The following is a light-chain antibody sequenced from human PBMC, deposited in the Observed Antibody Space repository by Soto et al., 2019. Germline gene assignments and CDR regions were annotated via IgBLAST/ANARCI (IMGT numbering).Light chain of an antibody. CDR3: LHDYSYPRT. CDR2: GAS. J-gene: IGKJ1*01. Sequence: IQLTQSPSSLSASVGDRVAITCRASQGISSYLAWYQQKPGKAPKLLISGASALQSGVPSRFSGSGSGTDFTLTISSLQPEDFATYYCLHDYSYPRTFGQGTKVDIK. V-gene: IGKV1-9*01. CDR1: QGISSY.